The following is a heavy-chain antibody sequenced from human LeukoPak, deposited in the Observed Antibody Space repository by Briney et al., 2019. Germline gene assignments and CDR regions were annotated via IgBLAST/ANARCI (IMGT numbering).Heavy chain of an antibody. D-gene: IGHD4-17*01. J-gene: IGHJ4*02. Sequence: GSLKLSCAVSGFTFIDHYMDWVRQAPGKGLEWVGRTRNKARSYTTEYAASVKGRFTISRDDSKNSLDLQMNSLKTEDTAVYYCARGNDYGWRSIDYWGQGTLVTVSS. CDR2: TRNKARSYTT. CDR1: GFTFIDHY. V-gene: IGHV3-72*01. CDR3: ARGNDYGWRSIDY.